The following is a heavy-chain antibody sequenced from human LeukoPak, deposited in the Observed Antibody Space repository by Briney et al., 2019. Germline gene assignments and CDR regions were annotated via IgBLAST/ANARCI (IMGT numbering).Heavy chain of an antibody. CDR3: ARVYYDSSGYSSGEDY. CDR2: MNPNSGNT. CDR1: GYTFTSYD. Sequence: GASVKVSCKASGYTFTSYDINWVRQATGQGREWMGWMNPNSGNTGYAQKFQGRVTITRNTSISTAYMELSSLRSEDTAVYYCARVYYDSSGYSSGEDYWGQGTLVTVSS. V-gene: IGHV1-8*03. J-gene: IGHJ4*02. D-gene: IGHD3-22*01.